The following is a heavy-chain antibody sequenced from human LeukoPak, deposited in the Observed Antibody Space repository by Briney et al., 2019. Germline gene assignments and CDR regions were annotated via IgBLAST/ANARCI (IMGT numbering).Heavy chain of an antibody. Sequence: GGSLRLSCAASGFTFSSYAMSWVRQAPGKGLEWVSAISGSGGSTYYADSVKGRFTISRDNSKNTLYLQMNSLRAEDTAVYYCAKSAYYDASGYYREYYFDYWGQGTLVTVSS. CDR1: GFTFSSYA. CDR3: AKSAYYDASGYYREYYFDY. D-gene: IGHD3-22*01. V-gene: IGHV3-23*01. CDR2: ISGSGGST. J-gene: IGHJ4*02.